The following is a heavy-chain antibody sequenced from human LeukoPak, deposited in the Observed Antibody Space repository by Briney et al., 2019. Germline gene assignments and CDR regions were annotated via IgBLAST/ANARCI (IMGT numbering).Heavy chain of an antibody. CDR2: IYYSGPA. CDR1: GGSISSDGYY. CDR3: GRVDSGLLIFNY. V-gene: IGHV4-31*03. Sequence: SQTLSLTCTVSGGSISSDGYYWRWICQHQGWGRGWIGYIYYSGPASYHPSLNSRVTMSANTSRNHISLDLSSVTAANTAVYDFGRVDSGLLIFNYWGQGTLVTVSS. D-gene: IGHD3-16*01. J-gene: IGHJ4*02.